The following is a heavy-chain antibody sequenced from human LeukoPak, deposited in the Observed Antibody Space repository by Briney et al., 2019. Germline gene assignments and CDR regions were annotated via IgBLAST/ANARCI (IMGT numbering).Heavy chain of an antibody. Sequence: MPSETLSLTCTVSGYSISSGYCWGWIRQPPGQGLEWIGYIYYSGSTNYNPSLKSRVTISVDTSKNQFSLKLSSVTAADTAVYYCARVGVRGLYTFDPWGQGTLVTVSS. D-gene: IGHD3-10*01. CDR2: IYYSGST. J-gene: IGHJ5*02. CDR3: ARVGVRGLYTFDP. CDR1: GYSISSGYC. V-gene: IGHV4-61*01.